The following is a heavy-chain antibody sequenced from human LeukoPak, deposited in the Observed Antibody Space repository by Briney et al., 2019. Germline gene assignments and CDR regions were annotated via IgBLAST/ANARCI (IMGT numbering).Heavy chain of an antibody. D-gene: IGHD6-19*01. CDR2: INSDGSAT. CDR3: TRGIAVAGHDY. J-gene: IGHJ4*02. V-gene: IGHV3-74*01. Sequence: GGSLRLSCAASGFTFSTSWMHWVRQAPGKGLVWVSRINSDGSATSYAYSVKGRFTISRDNAKNTLYLQMNRLRAEDTAVYYCTRGIAVAGHDYWGQGTLVTVSS. CDR1: GFTFSTSW.